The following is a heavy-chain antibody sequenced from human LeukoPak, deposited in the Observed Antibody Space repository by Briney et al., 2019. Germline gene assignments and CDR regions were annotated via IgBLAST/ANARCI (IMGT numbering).Heavy chain of an antibody. CDR2: IYYSGST. J-gene: IGHJ4*02. V-gene: IGHV4-59*01. CDR3: ARDRGNSGDYFDY. CDR1: GGSISSYY. Sequence: SETLSLTCTVSGGSISSYYWSWIRQPPGKGLEWIGYIYYSGSTNYNPSLKSRVTMSVDTSKNQFSLKLSSVTAADTAVYYCARDRGNSGDYFDYWGQGTLVTVSS. D-gene: IGHD4-23*01.